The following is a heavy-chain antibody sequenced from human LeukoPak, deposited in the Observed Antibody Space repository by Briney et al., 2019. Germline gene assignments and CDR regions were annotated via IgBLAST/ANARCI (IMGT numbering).Heavy chain of an antibody. CDR3: ASSSSAWYCDF. CDR1: GHTFTGSY. V-gene: IGHV1-2*02. J-gene: IGHJ4*02. D-gene: IGHD6-25*01. CDR2: MNPKSGGT. Sequence: GASVMVSCKDSGHTFTGSYIHWLRHAPGQGLEWLGWMNPKSGGTTYSQRFQGRVTMTRDTSITTAYVELSRLTSDDTAVYYCASSSSAWYCDFWGQGTLVTASS.